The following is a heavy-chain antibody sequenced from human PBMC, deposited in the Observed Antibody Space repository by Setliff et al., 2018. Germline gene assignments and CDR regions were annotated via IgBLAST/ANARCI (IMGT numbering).Heavy chain of an antibody. CDR1: GGSISSGSYY. CDR2: IYTSGST. J-gene: IGHJ6*03. V-gene: IGHV4-61*02. CDR3: ARAEHGYDFWGGYYDYYYYYIDV. Sequence: PSETLSLTCTVSGGSISSGSYYWSWIRQPAGKGLEWIGRIYTSGSTNYNPSLKSRVTISVDTSKNQFSLKLSSVTAAATAVYYCARAEHGYDFWGGYYDYYYYYIDVWGKGTTVTVSS. D-gene: IGHD3-3*01.